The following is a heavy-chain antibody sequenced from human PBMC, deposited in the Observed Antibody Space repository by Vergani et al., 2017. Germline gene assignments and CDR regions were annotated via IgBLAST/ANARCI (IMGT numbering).Heavy chain of an antibody. CDR2: INPSGGST. Sequence: QVQLVQSGAEVKKPGASVKVSCKASGYTFPSYYMHWVRQAPGKGLEWMGIINPSGGSTSYAQKFQGRVTMTRDTSTSTVYMELSGLRSEDTAVYYCAGDGAPNYYDSSGYHFDYWGQGTLVTVSS. D-gene: IGHD3-22*01. V-gene: IGHV1-46*01. J-gene: IGHJ4*02. CDR1: GYTFPSYY. CDR3: AGDGAPNYYDSSGYHFDY.